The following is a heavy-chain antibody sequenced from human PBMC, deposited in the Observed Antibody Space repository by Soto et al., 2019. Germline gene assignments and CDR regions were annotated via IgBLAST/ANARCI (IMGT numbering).Heavy chain of an antibody. V-gene: IGHV1-18*01. Sequence: ASVKVSCKASGYTFTSYVISWVRQAPGQGLEWMGWISAYNGNTNYAQKLQGRVTMTTDTSTSTAYMELRSLRSDDTAVYYCARVNGRGEYSGYDLAFFDYWGQGTLVTVSS. CDR1: GYTFTSYV. CDR3: ARVNGRGEYSGYDLAFFDY. J-gene: IGHJ4*02. CDR2: ISAYNGNT. D-gene: IGHD5-12*01.